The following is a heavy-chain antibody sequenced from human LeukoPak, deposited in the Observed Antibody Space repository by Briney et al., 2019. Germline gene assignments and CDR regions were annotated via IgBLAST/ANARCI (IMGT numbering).Heavy chain of an antibody. CDR3: ASSRDGYKTFAY. D-gene: IGHD5-24*01. J-gene: IGHJ4*02. V-gene: IGHV3-48*03. Sequence: GGSLRLSCAASGFTFSSYEMNWVRQAPGKGLEWVSYISSSGSTIYYADSVKGRFTISRDNAKNSLYLQMNSLRAEDTAVYYCASSRDGYKTFAYWGQGTLVTVSS. CDR2: ISSSGSTI. CDR1: GFTFSSYE.